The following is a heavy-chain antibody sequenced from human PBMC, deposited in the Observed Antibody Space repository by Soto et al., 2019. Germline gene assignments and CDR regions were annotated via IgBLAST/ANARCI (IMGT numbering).Heavy chain of an antibody. CDR2: INPNSGTA. Sequence: ASVKVSCKASGYTFTGYYIHWVRQAPGQGLEWMGGINPNSGTASYAQKFQGRVTITTDESTSTAYMELSSLRSEDTAVYYCASDGSGSYYGSNFDYWGQGTLVTVSS. D-gene: IGHD3-10*01. CDR1: GYTFTGYY. CDR3: ASDGSGSYYGSNFDY. J-gene: IGHJ4*02. V-gene: IGHV1-69*05.